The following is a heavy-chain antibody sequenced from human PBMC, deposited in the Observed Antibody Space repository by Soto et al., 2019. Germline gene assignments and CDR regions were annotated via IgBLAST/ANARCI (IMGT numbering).Heavy chain of an antibody. D-gene: IGHD3-9*01. J-gene: IGHJ6*02. CDR3: AKEVRYILTGSDYYGLDV. V-gene: IGHV5-51*01. CDR1: GYNFAGYW. CDR2: IFPGDSDT. Sequence: GESLKISCNTSGYNFAGYWIGWVRQMPGKGLEWLGIIFPGDSDTKYSPSFQGQVIISADKSIRTAYLQWSSLRAEDTAVYYCAKEVRYILTGSDYYGLDVWGQGTTVTVSS.